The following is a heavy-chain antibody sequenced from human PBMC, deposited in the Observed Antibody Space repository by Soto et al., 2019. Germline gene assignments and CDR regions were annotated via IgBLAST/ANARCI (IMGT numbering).Heavy chain of an antibody. CDR1: GFTFSSYA. CDR3: ARAAGYSSSPTRY. V-gene: IGHV3-30-3*01. Sequence: QVQLVESGGGVVQPGRSLRLSCAASGFTFSSYAMHWVRQAPGKGLEWVAVISYDGSNKYYADSVKGRFTISRDNSKNTLYLQMNSLRAEDTAVYYCARAAGYSSSPTRYWGQGTLVTVSS. J-gene: IGHJ4*02. CDR2: ISYDGSNK. D-gene: IGHD6-13*01.